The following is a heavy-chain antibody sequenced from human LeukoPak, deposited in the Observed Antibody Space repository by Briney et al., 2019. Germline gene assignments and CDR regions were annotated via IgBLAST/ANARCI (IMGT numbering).Heavy chain of an antibody. D-gene: IGHD3-10*01. V-gene: IGHV3-7*01. CDR1: GFTFSSYW. CDR3: ARDLYHYYGSGSYYNALNWFDP. J-gene: IGHJ5*02. CDR2: IKQDGSEK. Sequence: GALGLSCAASGFTFSSYWMSWVRQAPGKGMKWVANIKQDGSEKYYVDSVKGRFTISRDNAKNSLYLQMNSLRAEDTAVYYCARDLYHYYGSGSYYNALNWFDPWGQGTLVTVSS.